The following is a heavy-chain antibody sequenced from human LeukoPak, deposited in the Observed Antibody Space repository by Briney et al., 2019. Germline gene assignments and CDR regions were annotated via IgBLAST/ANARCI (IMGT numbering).Heavy chain of an antibody. CDR3: ARGTHRLRYFDWFIKGFDY. D-gene: IGHD3-9*01. J-gene: IGHJ4*02. Sequence: GGSLRLSCTVSGFTVSSNSMSWVRQAPGKGLEWVSFIYSDNTHYSDSVKGRFTISRDNSKNTLYLQMNSLRAEDTAVYYCARGTHRLRYFDWFIKGFDYWGQGTLVTVSS. CDR2: IYSDNT. CDR1: GFTVSSNS. V-gene: IGHV3-53*01.